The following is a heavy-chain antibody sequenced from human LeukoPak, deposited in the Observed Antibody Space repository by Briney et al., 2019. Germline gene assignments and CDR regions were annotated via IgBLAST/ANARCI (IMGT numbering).Heavy chain of an antibody. Sequence: GGSLRLSCAASGFTLNKYAMHWVRQAPGQGLESVAVISSDGREEFYPDSVKGRFTISRDTSKNTLYLQMNTLRVEDTAVYYCARDGQLDFWGQGTLVTVSS. V-gene: IGHV3-30*04. D-gene: IGHD6-6*01. CDR2: ISSDGREE. CDR1: GFTLNKYA. CDR3: ARDGQLDF. J-gene: IGHJ4*02.